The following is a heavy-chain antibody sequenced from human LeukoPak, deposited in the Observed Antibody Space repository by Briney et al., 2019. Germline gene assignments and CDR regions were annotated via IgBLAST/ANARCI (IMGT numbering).Heavy chain of an antibody. V-gene: IGHV4-59*08. Sequence: SETLSLTCTVSGGSMSSYYWSWIRQSPGKGLEWVGYISYNGTTYYNPSLKSRVTISLGTSKNRFSLNLTSVTAADTAVYYCARHGSGTSLALYPWGQGTLVTVSS. D-gene: IGHD3-10*01. J-gene: IGHJ5*02. CDR1: GGSMSSYY. CDR3: ARHGSGTSLALYP. CDR2: ISYNGTT.